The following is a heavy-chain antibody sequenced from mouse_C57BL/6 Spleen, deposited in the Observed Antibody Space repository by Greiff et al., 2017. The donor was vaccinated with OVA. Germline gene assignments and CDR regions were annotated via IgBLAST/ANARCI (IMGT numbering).Heavy chain of an antibody. CDR3: ARETSRDWYFDV. V-gene: IGHV1-18*01. J-gene: IGHJ1*03. Sequence: VQLQQSGPELVKPGASVQIPCKASGYTFTDYHMDWVKQSHGKSLEWIGDINPNNGGTIYNQKFKGKATLTVDKSSSTAYMELRSLTSEDTAVYYCARETSRDWYFDVWGTGTTVTVSS. CDR2: INPNNGGT. CDR1: GYTFTDYH.